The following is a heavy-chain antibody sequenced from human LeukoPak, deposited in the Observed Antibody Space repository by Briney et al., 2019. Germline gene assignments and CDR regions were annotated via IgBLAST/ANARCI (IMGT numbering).Heavy chain of an antibody. V-gene: IGHV3-23*01. J-gene: IGHJ4*02. CDR1: KFPFSSYP. CDR3: ARLQSAGGTGH. Sequence: PGGSLRLSCAASKFPFSSYPMIWVRQVPGKGLRWVSSIDATGAYTYYTDSVKGRFTISRDNFKSTLYLQMNSLRAEDTAIYYCARLQSAGGTGHWGQGTLVTVSS. D-gene: IGHD6-13*01. CDR2: IDATGAYT.